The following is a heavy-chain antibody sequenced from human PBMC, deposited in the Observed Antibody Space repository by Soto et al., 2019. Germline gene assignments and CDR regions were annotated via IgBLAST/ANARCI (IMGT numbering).Heavy chain of an antibody. CDR2: ISGSSIYI. CDR3: AREGALKPFSS. V-gene: IGHV3-21*01. CDR1: GFTFSNYN. Sequence: GSLRLSCVASGFTFSNYNMNWVRQAPGKGLEWVSHISGSSIYIHYADSVRGRFTISRDNAKNSVYLQMDSLRVEDTAVYYCAREGALKPFSSWGQGALVTVSS. J-gene: IGHJ5*02.